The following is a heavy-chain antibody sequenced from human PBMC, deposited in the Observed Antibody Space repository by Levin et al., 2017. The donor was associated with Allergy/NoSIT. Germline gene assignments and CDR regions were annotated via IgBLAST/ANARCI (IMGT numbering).Heavy chain of an antibody. CDR1: SGSLNGYF. CDR3: ARSDDSSGYYLGY. D-gene: IGHD3-22*01. Sequence: PSETLSLTCGVYSGSLNGYFWNWIRQPPGKGLEWVGEISHSGNTDYNPSLKSRVTVSVDRSKNQFSLKLTSVTAADTAVYYCARSDDSSGYYLGYWGQGTPVTVSS. CDR2: ISHSGNT. J-gene: IGHJ4*02. V-gene: IGHV4-34*01.